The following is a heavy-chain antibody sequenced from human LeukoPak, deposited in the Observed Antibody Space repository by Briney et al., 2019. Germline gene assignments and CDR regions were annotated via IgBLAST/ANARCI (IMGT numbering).Heavy chain of an antibody. V-gene: IGHV3-23*01. J-gene: IGHJ4*02. CDR3: AIQYYYDSSGYYQVDY. CDR2: ISGSGGST. D-gene: IGHD3-22*01. Sequence: GGSLRLSCAASGFTLSSYAMSWVRQAPGKGLEWVSAISGSGGSTYYADSVKGRFTISRDNSKKTLYLQMHSLRAEDTAVYYCAIQYYYDSSGYYQVDYWGQGTLVTVSS. CDR1: GFTLSSYA.